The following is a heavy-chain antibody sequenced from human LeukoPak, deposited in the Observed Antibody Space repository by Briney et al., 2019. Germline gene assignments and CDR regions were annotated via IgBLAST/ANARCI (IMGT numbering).Heavy chain of an antibody. J-gene: IGHJ4*02. CDR1: GFTFSSYA. CDR3: ARGALPHTGGYEDY. CDR2: ISYDGSNK. Sequence: GGSLRLSCAASGFTFSSYAMHWVRQAPGKGLEWVAVISYDGSNKFYADSVKGRFTMSRDNSKNTPYLQMNSLRAEDTAVYYCARGALPHTGGYEDYWGQGTLVTVSS. D-gene: IGHD5-12*01. V-gene: IGHV3-30*04.